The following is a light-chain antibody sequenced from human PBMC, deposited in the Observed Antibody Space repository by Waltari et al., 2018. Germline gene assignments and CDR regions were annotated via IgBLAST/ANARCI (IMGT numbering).Light chain of an antibody. CDR3: HVWHPHVDPGV. CDR1: NIETYS. Sequence: SYVVTQPPSVSVAPGETATLPCGGANIETYSVHWYQQKAGQAPVLVIFYDRDRPSGIPDRFSGSNSGNTATLTISRVEAGDEARYYCHVWHPHVDPGVFGTGTEVTVL. V-gene: IGLV3-21*04. J-gene: IGLJ1*01. CDR2: YDR.